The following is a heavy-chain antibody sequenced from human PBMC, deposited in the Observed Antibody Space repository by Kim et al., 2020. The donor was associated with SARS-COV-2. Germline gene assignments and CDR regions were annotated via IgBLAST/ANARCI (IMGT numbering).Heavy chain of an antibody. CDR2: FYYSGST. D-gene: IGHD6-19*01. Sequence: SETLSLTCTVSGGSISSSSYYWGWIRQPPGKGLEWIGSFYYSGSTYYNPSLKSRVTISVDTSKNQFSLKLSSVTAADTAVYYCARHVSSSGWYDWFDPWGQGTLVTVSS. J-gene: IGHJ5*02. V-gene: IGHV4-39*01. CDR1: GGSISSSSYY. CDR3: ARHVSSSGWYDWFDP.